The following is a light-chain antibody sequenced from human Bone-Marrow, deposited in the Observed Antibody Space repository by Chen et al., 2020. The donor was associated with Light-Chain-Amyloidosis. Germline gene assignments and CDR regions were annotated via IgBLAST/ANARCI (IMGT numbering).Light chain of an antibody. CDR1: ELPKKY. CDR3: QSADSSGTYEVI. V-gene: IGLV3-25*03. Sequence: SYQLTQPPSVSVSPRQTARTNCPGDELPKKYAYWYQQKPGQAPVLVIHRDPERPSWISERFSGSSSGTTATLTISGVRAEDEADYHCQSADSSGTYEVIFGGGTKLTVL. CDR2: RDP. J-gene: IGLJ2*01.